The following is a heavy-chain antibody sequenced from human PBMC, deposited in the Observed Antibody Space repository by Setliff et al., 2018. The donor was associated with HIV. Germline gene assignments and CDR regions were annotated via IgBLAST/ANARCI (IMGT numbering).Heavy chain of an antibody. V-gene: IGHV1-69*13. CDR1: GGTFSSYA. CDR3: ATSPRGTYYDILSGRPRGWFDP. Sequence: SVKVSCKASGGTFSSYAITWVRQAPGQGPEWMGGSIPIYGTPNYAKRFQGRVTITADESTSTAYMDLSSLTSDDTAVYYCATSPRGTYYDILSGRPRGWFDPWGQGTLVTVSS. CDR2: SIPIYGTP. D-gene: IGHD3-9*01. J-gene: IGHJ5*02.